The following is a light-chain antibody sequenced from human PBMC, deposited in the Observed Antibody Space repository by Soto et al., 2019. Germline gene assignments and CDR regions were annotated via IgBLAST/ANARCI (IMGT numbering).Light chain of an antibody. Sequence: EIPLTQSPSSLAASVGDRLTLTCRASRNVSIYLNGYQHKPGKGPTLLMHATSNLQIGVPSRFSGSGSGTEFTLTISSLEPEDFGTYYCQQSYKMPSFGQGTRLEI. CDR1: RNVSIY. CDR3: QQSYKMPS. CDR2: ATS. V-gene: IGKV1-39*01. J-gene: IGKJ5*01.